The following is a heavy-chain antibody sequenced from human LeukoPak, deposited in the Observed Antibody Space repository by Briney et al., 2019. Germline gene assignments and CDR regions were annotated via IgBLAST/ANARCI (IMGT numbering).Heavy chain of an antibody. CDR2: VSYSGST. V-gene: IGHV4-59*01. J-gene: IGHJ4*02. Sequence: SEALSLTCTVSGGSIGSYYWNWIRQPPGKGLEWIGYVSYSGSTNYNPSLKSRVTMSVDKSKNQFSLKLSSVTAADTAVYFCARATSGYYFDFWDQGTLVTVSS. CDR1: GGSIGSYY. CDR3: ARATSGYYFDF. D-gene: IGHD3-22*01.